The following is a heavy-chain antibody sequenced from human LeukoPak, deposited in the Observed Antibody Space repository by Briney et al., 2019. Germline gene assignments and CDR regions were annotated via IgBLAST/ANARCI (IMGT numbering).Heavy chain of an antibody. CDR2: ISSSGSTI. Sequence: GGSLRLSCAASGFTFSDYYMSWIRQAPGKGLEWVSYISSSGSTIYYADSVKGRFTISRDNAKNSLYLQMNSLRAEDTAVYYCAKDHHYYDSSGYYSGDYWGQGTLVTVSS. CDR1: GFTFSDYY. V-gene: IGHV3-11*01. CDR3: AKDHHYYDSSGYYSGDY. J-gene: IGHJ4*02. D-gene: IGHD3-22*01.